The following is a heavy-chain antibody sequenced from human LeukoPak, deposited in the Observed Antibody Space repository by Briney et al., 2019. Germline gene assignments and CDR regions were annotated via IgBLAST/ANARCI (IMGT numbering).Heavy chain of an antibody. Sequence: GGSLRLSCAASGFTFTTYWMTWVRQAPGRGLEWVSSIRPSGDNTYYGDSVKGRFTISRDNSKNTVYLQMNNMRVDDTAVYYCARVAGWHWFDPWGQGTLVTVSS. D-gene: IGHD6-19*01. J-gene: IGHJ5*02. CDR1: GFTFTTYW. CDR3: ARVAGWHWFDP. V-gene: IGHV3-23*01. CDR2: IRPSGDNT.